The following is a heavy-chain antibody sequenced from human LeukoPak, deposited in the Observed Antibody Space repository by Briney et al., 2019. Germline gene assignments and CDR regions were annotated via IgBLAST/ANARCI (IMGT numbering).Heavy chain of an antibody. D-gene: IGHD3-16*02. V-gene: IGHV4-39*01. CDR1: GGSISSSSYY. CDR3: ATAPYEYIWGTYRTNWFDP. J-gene: IGHJ5*02. CDR2: IYYSGST. Sequence: SETLSLTCTVSGGSISSSSYYWGWIRQPPGKGLEWIGSIYYSGSTYYNPSLKSRVTISVDTSKNQFSLKLSSVTAADTAVYYCATAPYEYIWGTYRTNWFDPWGQGTLVTVSS.